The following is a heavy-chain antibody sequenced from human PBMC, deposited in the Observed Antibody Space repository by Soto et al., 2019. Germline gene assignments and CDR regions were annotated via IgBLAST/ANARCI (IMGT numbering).Heavy chain of an antibody. J-gene: IGHJ4*02. Sequence: VQLVESGGGVVQPGRSLRLSCAASGFTFSDYAMHWVRQAPGKGLEWVAVVTHDGRNTHYADSVKGRFTISRNSSKNTVSLAMTSLRAEDTAVYYCAKGGRQWLVTADFTYCGQGAVVTVSP. V-gene: IGHV3-30*18. CDR2: VTHDGRNT. CDR3: AKGGRQWLVTADFTY. D-gene: IGHD6-19*01. CDR1: GFTFSDYA.